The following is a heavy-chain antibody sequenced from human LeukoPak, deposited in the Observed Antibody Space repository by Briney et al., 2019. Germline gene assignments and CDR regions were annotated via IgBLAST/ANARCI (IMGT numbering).Heavy chain of an antibody. V-gene: IGHV3-11*06. CDR3: ARDMTALDY. CDR1: GFTFGDRY. CDR2: ISDDSTYT. J-gene: IGHJ4*02. D-gene: IGHD2-21*02. Sequence: PGGSLRLSCVASGFTFGDRYMTWIRQAPGKGLEWVARISDDSTYTNYADSVKGRFSISRDNAKKSLYLQMDSLRAEDTAVYYCARDMTALDYWGPGTLVTVSS.